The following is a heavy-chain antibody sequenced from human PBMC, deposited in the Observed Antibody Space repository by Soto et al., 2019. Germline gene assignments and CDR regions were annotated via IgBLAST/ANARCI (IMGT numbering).Heavy chain of an antibody. CDR2: IKRKTDGGTT. J-gene: IGHJ4*02. CDR3: TSGYSSDY. V-gene: IGHV3-15*01. Sequence: EVQLVESGGGFVKPGGSLRLSVAVSGFTLSKAGMGWSGQAPGKGLEGVGGIKRKTDGGTTDYAAPVKGRFTISRDDSRNMLFLQMNSLKTEDTGVYYCTSGYSSDYWGQGTLVTVSS. CDR1: GFTLSKAG.